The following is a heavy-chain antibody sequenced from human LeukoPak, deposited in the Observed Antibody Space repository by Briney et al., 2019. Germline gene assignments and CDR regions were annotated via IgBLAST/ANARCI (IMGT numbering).Heavy chain of an antibody. CDR1: GYSFPTYW. Sequence: GESLKISCKGSGYSFPTYWIGWVRQMPGKGLEWMGIIYPGDSDTRYSPSFQGQVTISADRSISTAYLQWNSLKASDTAMYFCARHTSSVASDIWGQGTMVTVSS. J-gene: IGHJ3*02. V-gene: IGHV5-51*01. CDR3: ARHTSSVASDI. D-gene: IGHD3-16*01. CDR2: IYPGDSDT.